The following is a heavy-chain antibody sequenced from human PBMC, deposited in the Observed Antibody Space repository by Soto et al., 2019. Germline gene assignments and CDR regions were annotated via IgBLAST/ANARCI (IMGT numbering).Heavy chain of an antibody. CDR2: NSWNSGSI. D-gene: IGHD6-19*01. V-gene: IGHV3-9*01. CDR3: AKVVSSGWYIYYFDY. Sequence: PRGSLRLSCAASGFTFYDYAMHWVRQAPGKGLEWVSGNSWNSGSIGYADSVKGRFTISRDNAKNSLYLQMNSLRAEDTALYYCAKVVSSGWYIYYFDYWGQGTLVTVSS. J-gene: IGHJ4*02. CDR1: GFTFYDYA.